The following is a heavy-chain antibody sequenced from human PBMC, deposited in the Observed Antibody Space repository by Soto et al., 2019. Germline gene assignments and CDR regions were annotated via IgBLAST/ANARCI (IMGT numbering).Heavy chain of an antibody. J-gene: IGHJ4*02. CDR1: GFTFSSHW. CDR3: ARSIAAESSY. V-gene: IGHV3-7*01. D-gene: IGHD6-13*01. CDR2: IKQDGSQR. Sequence: EVQLVESGGGLVQPGGSLRLSCVASGFTFSSHWMTWVRQAPGKGLEWVANIKQDGSQRYYLDSVKGRFTISRDNARKSLYLQMNSLRDENTAVYYCARSIAAESSYWGQGTLVTVSS.